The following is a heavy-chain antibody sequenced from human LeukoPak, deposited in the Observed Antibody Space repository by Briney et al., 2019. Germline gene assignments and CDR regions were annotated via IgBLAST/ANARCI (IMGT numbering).Heavy chain of an antibody. V-gene: IGHV3-30*18. D-gene: IGHD3-22*01. J-gene: IGHJ4*02. CDR3: AKGSGYNFDY. CDR1: GVTFSSYG. Sequence: GRSLRLSCAASGVTFSSYGMHWVRQAPGKGLEWVAVISYDGSNKYYADSVKGRFTISRDNSKNTLYLQMNSLRAEDTAVYYCAKGSGYNFDYWGQGTLVTVSS. CDR2: ISYDGSNK.